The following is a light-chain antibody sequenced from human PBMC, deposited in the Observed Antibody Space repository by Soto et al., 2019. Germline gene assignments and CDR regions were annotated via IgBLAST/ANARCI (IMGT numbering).Light chain of an antibody. CDR2: GAS. CDR3: HQYSSSPLT. Sequence: EIVLTQSPGTLSLSPGERATLSCRTSQSVGNSYLGWYQQKPGQAPRLLIYGASSRATGIPDRFSGSGSGTDFTLTINRLEPEDFAVYYCHQYSSSPLTFGGGTKVEIK. J-gene: IGKJ4*01. CDR1: QSVGNSY. V-gene: IGKV3-20*01.